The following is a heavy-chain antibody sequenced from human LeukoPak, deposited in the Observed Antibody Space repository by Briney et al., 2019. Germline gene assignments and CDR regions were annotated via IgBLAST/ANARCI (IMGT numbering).Heavy chain of an antibody. J-gene: IGHJ6*02. V-gene: IGHV3-72*01. CDR3: VRALYGLDD. CDR1: GFTFSDRY. CDR2: IRNKAKSYTT. Sequence: GGSLRLSCAASGFTFSDRYMAWVRQAPGKGLEWVARIRNKAKSYTTEYAASVRSRFTISRDDPNNSLYLQMNSLKTEDTAVYYCVRALYGLDDWGQGTTVTVSS.